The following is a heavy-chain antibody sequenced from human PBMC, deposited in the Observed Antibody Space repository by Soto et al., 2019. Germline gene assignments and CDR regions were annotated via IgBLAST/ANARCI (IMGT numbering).Heavy chain of an antibody. V-gene: IGHV1-2*04. D-gene: IGHD6-6*01. CDR3: ARDRNSSSSPFDY. Sequence: GASVKVSCKASGYTFTGYYMHWVRQAPGQGLEWMGWINPNSGGTNYAQKFQGWVTMTRDTSISTAYMELSRLRSDDTAVYYCARDRNSSSSPFDYWGQGTLVTVS. CDR1: GYTFTGYY. CDR2: INPNSGGT. J-gene: IGHJ4*02.